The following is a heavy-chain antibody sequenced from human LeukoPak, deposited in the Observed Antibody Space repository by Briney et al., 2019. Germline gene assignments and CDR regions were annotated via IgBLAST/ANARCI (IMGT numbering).Heavy chain of an antibody. J-gene: IGHJ4*02. CDR2: ISYDGSNK. D-gene: IGHD1-14*01. Sequence: PGGSLRLSCAASGFTFSTYGMLWVRQAPGKGLEWVAVISYDGSNKYYADSVKGRFTISRDNSKNTLYLQMNSLRAEDTAVYYCARLGRGLAGPEGKILAYWGPGILVTVSS. V-gene: IGHV3-30*03. CDR3: ARLGRGLAGPEGKILAY. CDR1: GFTFSTYG.